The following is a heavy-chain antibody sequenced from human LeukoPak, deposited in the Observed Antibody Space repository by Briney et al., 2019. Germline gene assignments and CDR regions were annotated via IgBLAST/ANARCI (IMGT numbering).Heavy chain of an antibody. CDR2: ISSSSSYI. Sequence: MAGGSLRLSCAASGFTFSSYGMNWVRQAPGKGLEWVSSISSSSSYIYYADSVKGRFTISRDNAKNSLYLQMNSLRAEDTAVYYCARDQGSGKLDYWGQGTLVTVSS. CDR3: ARDQGSGKLDY. J-gene: IGHJ4*02. CDR1: GFTFSSYG. V-gene: IGHV3-21*01. D-gene: IGHD1-26*01.